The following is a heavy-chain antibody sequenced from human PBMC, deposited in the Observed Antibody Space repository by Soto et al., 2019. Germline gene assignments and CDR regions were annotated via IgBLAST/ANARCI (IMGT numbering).Heavy chain of an antibody. Sequence: WWSLRLSCLASVFTFSSHGLSWFRQAPGKGLEWVSTINPSGDSTFYADSVKGRFTISRDNSKNTVYLQMNSLSVGDTAVYLCAKVDVSTAGSFDYWGQGALVTVSS. CDR3: AKVDVSTAGSFDY. J-gene: IGHJ4*02. CDR2: INPSGDST. CDR1: VFTFSSHG. V-gene: IGHV3-23*01. D-gene: IGHD6-13*01.